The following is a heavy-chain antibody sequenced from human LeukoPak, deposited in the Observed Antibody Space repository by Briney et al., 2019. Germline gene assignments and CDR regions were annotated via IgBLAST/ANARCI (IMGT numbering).Heavy chain of an antibody. V-gene: IGHV3-7*01. Sequence: GGSLRLSCEASGFDFDNYWMTWVRQAPGKGLEWVANMNQDGSEQYYVDSVKGRFTISRDNAKNSLYLQMNSLRAEDTAVYYCATYSSSNGREFQYWGQGTLVTVSS. CDR2: MNQDGSEQ. CDR3: ATYSSSNGREFQY. D-gene: IGHD2-2*01. CDR1: GFDFDNYW. J-gene: IGHJ1*01.